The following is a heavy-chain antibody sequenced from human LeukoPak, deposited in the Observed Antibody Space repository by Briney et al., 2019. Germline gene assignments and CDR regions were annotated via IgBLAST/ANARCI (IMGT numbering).Heavy chain of an antibody. D-gene: IGHD1-1*01. Sequence: ASVKVSCKVSGYTLTELSMHWVRQAPGKGLEWMGGFDPEDGETIYAQKFQGRVTMTEDTSTDTAYMELCSLRSEDTAVYYCATWKDANHYMDVWGKGTTVTVSS. CDR1: GYTLTELS. J-gene: IGHJ6*03. V-gene: IGHV1-24*01. CDR2: FDPEDGET. CDR3: ATWKDANHYMDV.